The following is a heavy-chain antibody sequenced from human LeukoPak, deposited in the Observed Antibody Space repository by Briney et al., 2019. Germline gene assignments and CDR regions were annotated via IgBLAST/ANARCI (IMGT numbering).Heavy chain of an antibody. CDR2: IYYSGST. V-gene: IGHV4-39*01. CDR1: GGSISSSSYY. Sequence: SETLSLTCTVSGGSISSSSYYWGWIRQPPGKGLEWIGSIYYSGSTYYNPSLKSRVTISVDTSKNQFSLKLSSVTAADTAVYYCARGKEQQLNYWGQGTLVTVSS. J-gene: IGHJ4*02. CDR3: ARGKEQQLNY. D-gene: IGHD6-13*01.